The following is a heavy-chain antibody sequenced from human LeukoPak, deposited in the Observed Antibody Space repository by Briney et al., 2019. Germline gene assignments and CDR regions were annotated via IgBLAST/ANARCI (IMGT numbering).Heavy chain of an antibody. Sequence: SETLSLTCTVSGGSISSGSYYWSWIRQPAGKGLEWIGRIYTSGSTNYNPSLKSRVTISVDTSKNQFSLKLSSVTAADTAVYYCARDLVVVPAAMDPYYYYYMDVWGKGTTVTVSS. V-gene: IGHV4-61*02. CDR3: ARDLVVVPAAMDPYYYYYMDV. CDR1: GGSISSGSYY. CDR2: IYTSGST. D-gene: IGHD2-2*01. J-gene: IGHJ6*03.